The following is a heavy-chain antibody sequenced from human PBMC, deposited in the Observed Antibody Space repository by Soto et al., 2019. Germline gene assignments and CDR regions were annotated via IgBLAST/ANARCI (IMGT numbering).Heavy chain of an antibody. Sequence: SLRLSFAASGFTLSDHYMDWVRQAPGKGLEWLGRSRDKSNRYTTEYATSVRGRFIISRDDSKTLLYLQVNRLKIEDTAVYDCARGAHASGPDRYYSGMGVWGQGTTVSVS. D-gene: IGHD3-10*01. CDR2: SRDKSNRYTT. CDR3: ARGAHASGPDRYYSGMGV. J-gene: IGHJ6*02. V-gene: IGHV3-72*01. CDR1: GFTLSDHY.